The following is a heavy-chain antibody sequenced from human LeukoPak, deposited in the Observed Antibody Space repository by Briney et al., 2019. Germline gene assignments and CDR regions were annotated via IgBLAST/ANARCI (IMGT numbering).Heavy chain of an antibody. CDR3: ARAPRHTNSWYYFDY. CDR1: GGSISSGDYY. V-gene: IGHV4-31*02. Sequence: SQTRSLTCTVSGGSISSGDYYWSWIRQHPGKGLEWIGYIYYSGDTYYNPSLKSRVTISMDTSGNQFSLKLSSVTAADTAVYYCARAPRHTNSWYYFDYWGQGTLVSVSS. D-gene: IGHD2-2*01. J-gene: IGHJ4*02. CDR2: IYYSGDT.